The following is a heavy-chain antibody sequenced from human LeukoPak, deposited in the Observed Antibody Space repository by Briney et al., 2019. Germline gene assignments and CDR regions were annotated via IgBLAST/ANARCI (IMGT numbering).Heavy chain of an antibody. CDR1: GGSISSSGYY. J-gene: IGHJ5*02. CDR3: ARGPYCSSTSCFNWFDP. Sequence: KASETLSLTCTVSGGSISSSGYYWSWIRQHPGKGPEWIGYIYYSGSTYYNPSLKSRVTISVDTSKNQFSLKLSSVTAADTAVYYCARGPYCSSTSCFNWFDPWGQGTLVTVSS. CDR2: IYYSGST. V-gene: IGHV4-31*03. D-gene: IGHD2-2*01.